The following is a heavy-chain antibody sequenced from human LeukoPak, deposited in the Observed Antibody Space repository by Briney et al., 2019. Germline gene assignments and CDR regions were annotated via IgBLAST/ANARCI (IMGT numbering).Heavy chain of an antibody. V-gene: IGHV3-7*01. D-gene: IGHD3-16*01. CDR2: IRQDGSVQ. CDR1: GFTFSSYW. Sequence: PGGSLRLSCAASGFTFSSYWMSWVRQAPGKGLEWVANIRQDGSVQNYVDSVKGRFTISRDNPKNSVYLQMSSLRAEDTAVYYCARDGVPGGRDVWGQGTTATVS. CDR3: ARDGVPGGRDV. J-gene: IGHJ6*02.